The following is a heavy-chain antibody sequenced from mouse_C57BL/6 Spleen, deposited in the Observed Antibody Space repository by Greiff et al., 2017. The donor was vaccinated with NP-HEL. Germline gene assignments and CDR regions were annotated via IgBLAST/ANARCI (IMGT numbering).Heavy chain of an antibody. Sequence: EVHLVESGGGLVKPGGSLKLSCAASGFTFSDYGMHWVRQAPEKGLEWVAYISSGSSTIYYADTVKGRFTISRDNAKNTLFLQMTSLRSGDTAMYYCARDPNCYGSSYCFDYWGQGTTLTVSS. CDR3: ARDPNCYGSSYCFDY. V-gene: IGHV5-17*01. CDR2: ISSGSSTI. D-gene: IGHD1-1*01. CDR1: GFTFSDYG. J-gene: IGHJ2*01.